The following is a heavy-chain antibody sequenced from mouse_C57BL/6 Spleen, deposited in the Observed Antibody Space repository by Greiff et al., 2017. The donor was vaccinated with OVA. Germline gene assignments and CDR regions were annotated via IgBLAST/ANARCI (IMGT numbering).Heavy chain of an antibody. CDR3: ARRGYYEYDDGWYFDV. D-gene: IGHD2-4*01. CDR1: GFTFSDYG. J-gene: IGHJ1*03. Sequence: EVHLVESGGGLVKPGGSLTLSCAASGFTFSDYGMHWVRQAPEKGLEWVAYISSGSSTIYYADTVKGRFTISSDNAKNTLFLQMTSLRSEDTAMYYCARRGYYEYDDGWYFDVWGTGTTVTVSS. V-gene: IGHV5-17*01. CDR2: ISSGSSTI.